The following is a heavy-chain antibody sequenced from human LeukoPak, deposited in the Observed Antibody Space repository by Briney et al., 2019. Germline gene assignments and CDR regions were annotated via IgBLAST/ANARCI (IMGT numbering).Heavy chain of an antibody. D-gene: IGHD2-2*02. CDR1: GFTFSDYY. CDR2: ISSSGSTI. Sequence: GGSLRLSCVASGFTFSDYYMSWIRQAPGKGLEWVSYISSSGSTIYYADSVKGRFTISRDNAKNSLYLQMNSLRAEDTAVYYCATGGLPGAIGSDNWFDPWGQGTLVIVSS. CDR3: ATGGLPGAIGSDNWFDP. J-gene: IGHJ5*02. V-gene: IGHV3-11*01.